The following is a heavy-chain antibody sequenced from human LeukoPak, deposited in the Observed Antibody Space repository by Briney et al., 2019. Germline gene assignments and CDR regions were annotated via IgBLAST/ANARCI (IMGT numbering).Heavy chain of an antibody. CDR2: ISADNGDT. J-gene: IGHJ5*02. V-gene: IGHV1-18*01. Sequence: ASVKVSCKASGYTFTNYGISWVRQAPGQGLEWMRWISADNGDTNYAQNLQDRVTMTTDTSTSTVYMELRSLRSDDTAVYYCARDWDCSGGACRDCFDPWGQGTLVTVSS. CDR1: GYTFTNYG. CDR3: ARDWDCSGGACRDCFDP. D-gene: IGHD2-15*01.